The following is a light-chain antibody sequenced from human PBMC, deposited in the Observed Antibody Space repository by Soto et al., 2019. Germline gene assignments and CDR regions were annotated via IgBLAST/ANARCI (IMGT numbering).Light chain of an antibody. CDR3: QDFDSPQWT. Sequence: VFTQSPDTLSLSPGDRATLSCRANQRASRQYLSWYQQRPGQPPRLLIYSVSMRADGIPDRFSGSGSGSEFTLTINRLEPEDFAVYYCQDFDSPQWTFGQGTKVDIK. CDR2: SVS. CDR1: QRASRQY. J-gene: IGKJ1*01. V-gene: IGKV3-20*01.